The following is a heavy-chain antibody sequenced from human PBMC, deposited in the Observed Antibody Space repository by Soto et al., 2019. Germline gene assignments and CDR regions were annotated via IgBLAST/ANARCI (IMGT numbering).Heavy chain of an antibody. J-gene: IGHJ5*02. Sequence: ASVKVSCKASGYTFTRYTMNWVRQAPGQRLGWMGWINPDNGNTKSSQKFQDRVIITRDTSASTAYMDLSSLRSEDTAVYYCARGIATGQLDPWGQGTLVTVSS. V-gene: IGHV1-3*01. CDR1: GYTFTRYT. CDR2: INPDNGNT. CDR3: ARGIATGQLDP. D-gene: IGHD2-15*01.